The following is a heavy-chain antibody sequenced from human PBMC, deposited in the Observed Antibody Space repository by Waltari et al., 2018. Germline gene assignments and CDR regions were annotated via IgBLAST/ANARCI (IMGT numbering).Heavy chain of an antibody. CDR2: IKQDGSEK. Sequence: EVQLVESGGGLVQPGGSLRLSCAASGFTFSSYWMSWVRQAPGKGLEWVANIKQDGSEKNYVDSVKGLFTISRDNAKNSLYLQMNSLRAEDTAVYYCARDLVVVVAATGGWFDPWGQGTLVTVSS. D-gene: IGHD2-15*01. CDR1: GFTFSSYW. CDR3: ARDLVVVVAATGGWFDP. J-gene: IGHJ5*02. V-gene: IGHV3-7*01.